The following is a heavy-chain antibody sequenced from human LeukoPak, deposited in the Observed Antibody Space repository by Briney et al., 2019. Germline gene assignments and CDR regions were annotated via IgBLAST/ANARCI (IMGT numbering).Heavy chain of an antibody. D-gene: IGHD3-22*01. CDR3: ASPSKLVISRGGFDM. Sequence: SETLSLTCTVSGGSSSDTTDYWAWIRQPPGKGLEWIGSIYFSETKYNPSLKSLITISGDTSKKQFSLKLSSVTAADTAVYYCASPSKLVISRGGFDMWGQGTMVTVSA. CDR2: IYFSET. CDR1: GGSSSDTTDY. V-gene: IGHV4-39*01. J-gene: IGHJ3*02.